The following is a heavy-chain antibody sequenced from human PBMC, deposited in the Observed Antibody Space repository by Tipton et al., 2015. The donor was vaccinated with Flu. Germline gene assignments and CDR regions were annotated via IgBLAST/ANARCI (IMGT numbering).Heavy chain of an antibody. D-gene: IGHD7-27*01. J-gene: IGHJ4*02. CDR2: ISSSGNTI. Sequence: SPRLSCAASGFTFSNYEMNWVRQAPGKGLEWLSYISSSGNTISYADSVRGRFTISRDNTKKSLYLQLSSLRAEDTAIYYCATLTGDDYWGQGLMVTVSS. CDR3: ATLTGDDY. V-gene: IGHV3-48*03. CDR1: GFTFSNYE.